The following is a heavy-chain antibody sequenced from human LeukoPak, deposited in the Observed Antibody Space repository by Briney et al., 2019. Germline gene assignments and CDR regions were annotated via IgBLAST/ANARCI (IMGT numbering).Heavy chain of an antibody. Sequence: GASVKVSCKASGYTLTGYYMHWVRQAPGQGLEWMGWINPNSGGTNYAQKFQGRVTMTRDTSISTAYVELSRLRSDDTAVYYCAREVNLRGVAGDYWGQGTLVTVSS. CDR3: AREVNLRGVAGDY. V-gene: IGHV1-2*02. J-gene: IGHJ4*02. CDR2: INPNSGGT. CDR1: GYTLTGYY. D-gene: IGHD6-19*01.